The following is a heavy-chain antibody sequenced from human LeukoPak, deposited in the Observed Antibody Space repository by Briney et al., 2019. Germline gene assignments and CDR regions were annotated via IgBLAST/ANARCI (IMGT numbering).Heavy chain of an antibody. D-gene: IGHD6-19*01. V-gene: IGHV3-30-3*01. CDR3: ARDSGSGWPYWSYFDY. CDR2: ISYDGSNK. J-gene: IGHJ4*02. CDR1: GFTFSSYA. Sequence: PGGSLRLSCAASGFTFSSYAMHWVRQAPGKGLEWVAVISYDGSNKYYADSVKGRFTISRDNSKNTLYLQMNSLRAEDTAVYYCARDSGSGWPYWSYFDYWGQGTLVTVSS.